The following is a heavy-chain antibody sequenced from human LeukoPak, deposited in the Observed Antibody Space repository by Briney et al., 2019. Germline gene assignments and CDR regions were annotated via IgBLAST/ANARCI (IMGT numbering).Heavy chain of an antibody. Sequence: SETLSLTCAVSDDSFSSHYWTWIRQPPGKGLEWIGYISYIGSTNYNPSLKSRVTISIDTSRNQFSLRLSSVTAADTAVYCCARDLVTVTKGFDIWGQGTMVSVSS. V-gene: IGHV4-59*11. J-gene: IGHJ3*02. CDR3: ARDLVTVTKGFDI. D-gene: IGHD4-17*01. CDR2: ISYIGST. CDR1: DDSFSSHY.